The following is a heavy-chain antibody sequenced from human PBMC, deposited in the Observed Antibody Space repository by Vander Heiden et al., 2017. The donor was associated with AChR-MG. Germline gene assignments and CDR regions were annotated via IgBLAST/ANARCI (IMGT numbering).Heavy chain of an antibody. CDR2: IGTAGDT. Sequence: EVQLVESGGGLVQPGGSPRLSCAASGFTFSSYDMHWVRQATGKGLEWVSAIGTAGDTYYPGSVKGRFTISRENAKNSLYLQMNSLRAGDTAVYYCARGDGYNHFDYWGQGTLVTVSS. J-gene: IGHJ4*02. V-gene: IGHV3-13*01. D-gene: IGHD5-12*01. CDR3: ARGDGYNHFDY. CDR1: GFTFSSYD.